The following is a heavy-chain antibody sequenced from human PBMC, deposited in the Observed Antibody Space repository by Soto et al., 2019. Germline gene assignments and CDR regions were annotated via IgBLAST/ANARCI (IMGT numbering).Heavy chain of an antibody. CDR1: GFDFSSYN. Sequence: GSLLRSCAASGFDFSSYNMNWVRQSPGKGLEWVASISSSSYIYYTDSLEGRFTISRDNAKNSLYLQMNSLRAEDTAVYYCARKAPNNGGRCADSWGQGTLVTVYS. V-gene: IGHV3-21*01. CDR2: ISSSSYI. J-gene: IGHJ4*02. D-gene: IGHD1-20*01. CDR3: ARKAPNNGGRCADS.